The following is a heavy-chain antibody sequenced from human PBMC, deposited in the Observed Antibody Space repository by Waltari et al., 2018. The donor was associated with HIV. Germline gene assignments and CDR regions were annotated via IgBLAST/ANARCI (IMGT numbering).Heavy chain of an antibody. CDR2: INTNTGNP. D-gene: IGHD3-22*01. CDR3: ARGDYYDSSGYPPLLYGMDV. Sequence: QVQLVQSGSELKKPGASVKVSCKASGYTFTSYAMNWVRQAPGPRLEWMGWINTNTGNPTYAQGFTGRFVFSLDTSVSTAYLQISSLKAEDTAMYYCARGDYYDSSGYPPLLYGMDVWGQGTTVTVSS. V-gene: IGHV7-4-1*02. CDR1: GYTFTSYA. J-gene: IGHJ6*02.